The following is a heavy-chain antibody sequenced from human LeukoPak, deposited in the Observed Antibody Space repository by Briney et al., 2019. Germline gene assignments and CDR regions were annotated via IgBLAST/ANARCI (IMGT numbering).Heavy chain of an antibody. CDR2: IYYSGTT. J-gene: IGHJ5*02. CDR3: ARIYGSGTNWFDP. CDR1: GGSVSSTSHY. D-gene: IGHD3-10*01. Sequence: SETLSLTCTVSGGSVSSTSHYWGWIRQPPGKGLEWIGNIYYSGTTYYNPSLKSRVTISVDTAKNQFSLKLTSVTAADTAVYYCARIYGSGTNWFDPWGQGTLVTVSS. V-gene: IGHV4-39*01.